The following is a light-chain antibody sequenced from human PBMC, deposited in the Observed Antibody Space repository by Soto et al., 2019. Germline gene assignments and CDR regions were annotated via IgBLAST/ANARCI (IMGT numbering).Light chain of an antibody. Sequence: QSALTQPPSVSGSPGQSVSMSCSGTSSDVGSFNRVSWYQQSPGTAPKLMIYDVSNRPSGVPDRFSGSKSGNTASLTISGLQAEDEADYYCSSYTSSTTLVFGGGTQLTVL. CDR3: SSYTSSTTLV. J-gene: IGLJ2*01. CDR1: SSDVGSFNR. V-gene: IGLV2-18*02. CDR2: DVS.